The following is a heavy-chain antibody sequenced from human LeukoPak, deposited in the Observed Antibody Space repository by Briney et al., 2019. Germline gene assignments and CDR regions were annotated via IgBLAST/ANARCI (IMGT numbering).Heavy chain of an antibody. CDR2: ISGSGGTT. Sequence: GGSVSLSCAASGFTFSSYAMSWARQAPGKGLEWVSAISGSGGTTSYVDSVKGRFTISRDNSKNTMYLQMNSLRAEDTAAYYCAKEGPVERFGGCDDRRQATLVTVSS. J-gene: IGHJ4*02. CDR3: AKEGPVERFGGCDD. V-gene: IGHV3-23*01. D-gene: IGHD3-10*01. CDR1: GFTFSSYA.